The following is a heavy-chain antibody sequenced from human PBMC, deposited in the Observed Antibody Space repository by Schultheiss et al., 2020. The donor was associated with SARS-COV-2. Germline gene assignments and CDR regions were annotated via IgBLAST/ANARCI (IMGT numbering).Heavy chain of an antibody. CDR3: ASGIATAGPFDY. CDR2: IYYSGST. J-gene: IGHJ4*02. Sequence: SETLSLTCTVSGGSISSSSYYWGWIRQPPGKGLEWIGSIYYSGSTYYNPSLKSRVTISVDTSKNQFSLKLSSVTAADTALYYCASGIATAGPFDYWGQGTLVTVSS. D-gene: IGHD6-13*01. V-gene: IGHV4-39*01. CDR1: GGSISSSSYY.